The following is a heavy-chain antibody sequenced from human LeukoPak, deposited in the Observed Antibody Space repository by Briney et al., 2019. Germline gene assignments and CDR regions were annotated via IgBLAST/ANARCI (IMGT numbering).Heavy chain of an antibody. V-gene: IGHV4-38-2*01. Sequence: PSETLSLTCAVSGYSISSGYYWGWIRQSPGKGLEWIGNIYHSGSTYKNPSLKSRVTISLDTSKNQFSLKLSSVPAADTAMYYCARLSGAPVRHPIYHFDYWGQGTLVAVSS. J-gene: IGHJ4*02. D-gene: IGHD2-2*02. CDR2: IYHSGST. CDR1: GYSISSGYY. CDR3: ARLSGAPVRHPIYHFDY.